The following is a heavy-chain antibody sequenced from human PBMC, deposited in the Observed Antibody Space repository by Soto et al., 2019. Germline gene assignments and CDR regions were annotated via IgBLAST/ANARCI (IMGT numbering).Heavy chain of an antibody. Sequence: SETLSLTCTVSGGSVNTAPYHWSWIRQSPRNGLEWIGNIYYTGSTNYNPAFESRVAISLDTSNNQFSLRLTSLTAADTAVYFCARDHHSYYDTSGYYPYFDFWGQGTLVTVSS. D-gene: IGHD3-22*01. J-gene: IGHJ4*02. CDR1: GGSVNTAPYH. CDR3: ARDHHSYYDTSGYYPYFDF. CDR2: IYYTGST. V-gene: IGHV4-61*01.